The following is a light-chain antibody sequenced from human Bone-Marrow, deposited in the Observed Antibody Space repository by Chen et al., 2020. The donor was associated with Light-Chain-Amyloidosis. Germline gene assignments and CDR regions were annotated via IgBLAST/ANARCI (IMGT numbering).Light chain of an antibody. V-gene: IGLV3-25*03. CDR1: DWPPKY. J-gene: IGLJ2*01. CDR3: QSADSSGTYEVI. Sequence: SYELTQPPSVPAPPAPTPRTTRPGDDWPPKYAHWYQQKPGQAPVLVIHRDTERPSGISERLSGSSSGTTATLTISGVQAEDEADYHCQSADSSGTYEVIFGGGTKLTVL. CDR2: RDT.